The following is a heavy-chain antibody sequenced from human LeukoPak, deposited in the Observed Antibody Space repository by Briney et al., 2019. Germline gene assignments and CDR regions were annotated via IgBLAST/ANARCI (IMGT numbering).Heavy chain of an antibody. V-gene: IGHV3-21*01. J-gene: IGHJ4*02. CDR1: GFTFSSYS. D-gene: IGHD3-10*01. CDR2: ISSSSSYI. CDR3: AWGGSGSYAAFDY. Sequence: GGSLRLSCAASGFTFSSYSMNWVRQAPGKGLEWVSSISSSSSYIYYADSVKGRFTISRDNAKNSLYLQMNSLRAEDTAVYYCAWGGSGSYAAFDYWGQGTLVTVSS.